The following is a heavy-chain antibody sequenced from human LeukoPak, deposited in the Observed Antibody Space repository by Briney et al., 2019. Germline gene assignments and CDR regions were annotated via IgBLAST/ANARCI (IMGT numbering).Heavy chain of an antibody. J-gene: IGHJ4*02. V-gene: IGHV3-23*01. CDR1: GGSFSDYY. CDR2: ISASGGNT. Sequence: ETLSLTCAVYGGSFSDYYWSWVRQVPGKGLEWVSGISASGGNTYHADSVKGRFTMSRDNSKNMLYLQMKSLRAEDTAIYYCATLMGVVRGIIIGYLGYWGQGTLVTVSP. D-gene: IGHD3-10*01. CDR3: ATLMGVVRGIIIGYLGY.